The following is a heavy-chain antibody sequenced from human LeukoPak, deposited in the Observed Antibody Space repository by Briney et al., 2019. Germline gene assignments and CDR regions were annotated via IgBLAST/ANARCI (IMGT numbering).Heavy chain of an antibody. CDR3: ARRDYGGIDY. V-gene: IGHV3-20*04. CDR1: GFSFDGYV. Sequence: GGSLRLSCAASGFSFDGYVMSWVRQAPGKGLEWVSGINWDGGSTGHADSVKGRFTISRDNGKNSLYLQMNSLRAEDTALYYCARRDYGGIDYWGQGTLVTVSS. J-gene: IGHJ4*02. D-gene: IGHD4-23*01. CDR2: INWDGGST.